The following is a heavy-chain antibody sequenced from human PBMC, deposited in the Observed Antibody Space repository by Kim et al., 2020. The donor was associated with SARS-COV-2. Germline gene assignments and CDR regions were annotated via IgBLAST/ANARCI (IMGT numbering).Heavy chain of an antibody. J-gene: IGHJ4*02. CDR3: AREGPSRYSSSFAY. Sequence: SETLSLTCAVYGGSFSGYYWSWIRQPPGKGLEWIGEINHSGSTNYNPSLKSRVTISVDTSKNQLSLKLSSVTVADTAVYYCAREGPSRYSSSFAYWGQGTLVTVSS. CDR1: GGSFSGYY. V-gene: IGHV4-34*01. D-gene: IGHD6-6*01. CDR2: INHSGST.